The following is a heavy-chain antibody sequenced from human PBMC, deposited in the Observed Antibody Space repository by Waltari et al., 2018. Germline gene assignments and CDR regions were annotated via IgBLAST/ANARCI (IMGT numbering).Heavy chain of an antibody. CDR2: INQDGSEK. D-gene: IGHD3-16*01. J-gene: IGHJ4*02. Sequence: EEQLVESGGALVQPGGSLRLSCVASGLTFSSHWMMWVRQSPGKGLEWVANINQDGSEKYYMDSVKGRFTISRDNAKNSLYLQMNSVGADDTAVYYCTRGNWGDYWGQGTLVTVSS. V-gene: IGHV3-7*01. CDR3: TRGNWGDY. CDR1: GLTFSSHW.